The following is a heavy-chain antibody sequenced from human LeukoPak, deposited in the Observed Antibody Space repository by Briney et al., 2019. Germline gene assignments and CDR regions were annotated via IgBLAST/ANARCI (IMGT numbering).Heavy chain of an antibody. J-gene: IGHJ4*02. CDR1: GFTFSSYW. Sequence: PGGSLRLSCAASGFTFSSYWMSWVRQAPGKGLEWVANIKQDGSEKYYVDSVKGRFTISRDNAKNSLYLQMNSLRAEDTAVYYCARDRGWAPDYYDSSGYYWGQGTLVTVSS. V-gene: IGHV3-7*01. CDR2: IKQDGSEK. D-gene: IGHD3-22*01. CDR3: ARDRGWAPDYYDSSGYY.